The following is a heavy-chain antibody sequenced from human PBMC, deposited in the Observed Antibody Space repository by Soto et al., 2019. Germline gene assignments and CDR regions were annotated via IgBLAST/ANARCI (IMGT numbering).Heavy chain of an antibody. V-gene: IGHV1-69*01. J-gene: IGHJ5*02. CDR3: ARWRYYGSGSYFSSVSWFDP. D-gene: IGHD3-10*01. CDR1: GGTFSSYA. Sequence: QVQLVQSGAEVKKPGSSVKVSCKASGGTFSSYAISRVRQAPGQGLEWMGGIIPIFGTANYAQKFQGRVTITADESTSTAYMELSSLRSEDTAVYYCARWRYYGSGSYFSSVSWFDPWGQGTLVTVSS. CDR2: IIPIFGTA.